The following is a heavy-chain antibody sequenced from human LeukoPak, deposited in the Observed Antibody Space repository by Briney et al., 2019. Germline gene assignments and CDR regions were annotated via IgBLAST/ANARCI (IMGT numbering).Heavy chain of an antibody. CDR2: IYYNGST. J-gene: IGHJ4*02. V-gene: IGHV4-30-4*08. Sequence: SETLSLTCTVSGGSISSGDYYWSWIRQPPGKGLEWTGYIYYNGSTYYNPSLKSRVTISVDTSKNQFSLKLSSVTAADTAVYYCARVSLDCSSTSCYTLFDYWGQGTLVTVSS. CDR1: GGSISSGDYY. CDR3: ARVSLDCSSTSCYTLFDY. D-gene: IGHD2-2*02.